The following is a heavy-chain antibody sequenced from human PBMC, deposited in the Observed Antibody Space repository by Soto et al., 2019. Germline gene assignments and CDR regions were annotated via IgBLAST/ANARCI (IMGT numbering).Heavy chain of an antibody. Sequence: SETLSLTCAVYGVSFSGYYWSWIRQPPGKGLEWIGEINHSGSTNYNPSLKSRVTISVDTSKNQFSLKLSSVTAADTAVYYCARDQWLVHNWFDPWGQGTLVTVSS. J-gene: IGHJ5*02. CDR2: INHSGST. D-gene: IGHD6-19*01. CDR1: GVSFSGYY. V-gene: IGHV4-34*01. CDR3: ARDQWLVHNWFDP.